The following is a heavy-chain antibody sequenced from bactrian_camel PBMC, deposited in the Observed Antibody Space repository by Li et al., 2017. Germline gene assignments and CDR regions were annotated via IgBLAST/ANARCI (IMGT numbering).Heavy chain of an antibody. V-gene: IGHV3S10*01. CDR3: ASQLVGTWRLMGY. CDR2: IISDGST. J-gene: IGHJ4*01. CDR1: GFTFSNYY. Sequence: VQLVESGGGLVQPGGSLRLSCEASGFTFSNYYWNWVRQAPGNERELVSRIISDGSTYYADSVKGRFTISRDNAKNTVYLQLNSLKTEDMAMYYCASQLVGTWRLMGYWGQGTQVTVS. D-gene: IGHD6*01.